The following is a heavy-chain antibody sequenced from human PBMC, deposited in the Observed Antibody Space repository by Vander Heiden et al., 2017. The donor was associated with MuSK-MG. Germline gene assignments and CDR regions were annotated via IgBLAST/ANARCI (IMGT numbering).Heavy chain of an antibody. CDR2: IIPIFGTA. J-gene: IGHJ4*02. Sequence: QVQLVQSGAEVKKPGSPVKVSCMASGGTFSSYAISWVRQAPGQGLEWMGGIIPIFGTANDAQKFQGRVTITADEATSTAYMEMRRLRSEDTAVYYVARVRKGGYFNNWGQGTLVTVYS. D-gene: IGHD1-26*01. V-gene: IGHV1-69*01. CDR1: GGTFSSYA. CDR3: ARVRKGGYFNN.